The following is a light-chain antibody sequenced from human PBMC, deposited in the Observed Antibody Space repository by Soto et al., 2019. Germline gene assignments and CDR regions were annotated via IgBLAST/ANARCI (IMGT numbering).Light chain of an antibody. Sequence: DIQMTQPPSSLSASVGDRVTITCRASQSISIYLNWYQQKPGKAPILLVYAGSSLQGGVPSRFGGSGSGTDFTLTITSLQPEDFATYYCQQSYSTPTFGGGTRWIS. CDR3: QQSYSTPT. CDR1: QSISIY. CDR2: AGS. J-gene: IGKJ4*01. V-gene: IGKV1-39*01.